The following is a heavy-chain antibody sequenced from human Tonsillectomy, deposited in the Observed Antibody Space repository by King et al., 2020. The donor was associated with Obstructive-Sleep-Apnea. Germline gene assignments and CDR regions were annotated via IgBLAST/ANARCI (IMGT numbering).Heavy chain of an antibody. V-gene: IGHV4-59*01. CDR3: ARDRSGGYCSGGSCYLFDY. CDR1: GGSISSYY. Sequence: QLQESGPGLVKPSETLSLTCTVSGGSISSYYWSWIRQPPGKGLEGIGYIYYSGSTNYNPSLKSRVTISVDTSKNQFSLKLSSVTAADTAVYYCARDRSGGYCSGGSCYLFDYWGQGTLVTVSS. CDR2: IYYSGST. D-gene: IGHD2-15*01. J-gene: IGHJ4*02.